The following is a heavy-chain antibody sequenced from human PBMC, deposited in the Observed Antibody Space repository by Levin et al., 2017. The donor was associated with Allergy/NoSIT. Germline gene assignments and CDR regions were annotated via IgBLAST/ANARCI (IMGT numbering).Heavy chain of an antibody. Sequence: GGSLRLSCAASGFSFSDSSMNWVRQAPGKGLEWVSSISGNSYYIYYADSVKGRFTISRDNVENSLYLQMDSLRVEDTAVYFCTREGVFTYGYDYWGQGTLLTVSS. V-gene: IGHV3-21*01. CDR3: TREGVFTYGYDY. J-gene: IGHJ4*02. D-gene: IGHD5-24*01. CDR2: ISGNSYYI. CDR1: GFSFSDSS.